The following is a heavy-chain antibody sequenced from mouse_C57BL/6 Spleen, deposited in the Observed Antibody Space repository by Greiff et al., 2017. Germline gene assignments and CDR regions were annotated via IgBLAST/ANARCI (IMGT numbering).Heavy chain of an antibody. Sequence: VQLQQSGAELVRPGSSVKLSCKASGYTFTSYCMDWVKQRPGQGLEWIGNIYPSDSETHYNQKFKDKATLTVDKSSSTADMQLSSLTSEDSAGYCCAGGDGYYDYWGQGTTLTVAS. D-gene: IGHD2-3*01. J-gene: IGHJ2*01. CDR3: AGGDGYYDY. V-gene: IGHV1-61*01. CDR2: IYPSDSET. CDR1: GYTFTSYC.